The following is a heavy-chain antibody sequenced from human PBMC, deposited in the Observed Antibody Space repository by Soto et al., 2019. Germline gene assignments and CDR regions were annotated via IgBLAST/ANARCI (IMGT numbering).Heavy chain of an antibody. Sequence: PGGSLRLSCAASGFTFSSYGMHWVRQAPGKGLEWVAVIWYDGGNKYYADSMKGRFTISRDNSKNTLYLQMNSLRAEDTAVYYCARDSVSYYYGSGNYTGYYYYGMDVWGQGTTVTVSS. CDR2: IWYDGGNK. J-gene: IGHJ6*02. CDR3: ARDSVSYYYGSGNYTGYYYYGMDV. V-gene: IGHV3-33*01. CDR1: GFTFSSYG. D-gene: IGHD3-10*01.